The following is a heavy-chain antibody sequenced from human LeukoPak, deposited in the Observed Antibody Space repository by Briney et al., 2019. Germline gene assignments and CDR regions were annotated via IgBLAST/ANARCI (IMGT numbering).Heavy chain of an antibody. CDR1: GFTFSSYG. V-gene: IGHV3-33*01. Sequence: GRSLRLSCAASGFTFSSYGMYWGCQAPGTGLGRVAVIWNDGSKKYYADSVKVRFNFSRDNSKNTLYLQMKSLRAEDTAVYYCSRSAITFKRSPTMLRYWGQGTLVTVSS. J-gene: IGHJ4*02. CDR2: IWNDGSKK. CDR3: SRSAITFKRSPTMLRY. D-gene: IGHD3-10*01.